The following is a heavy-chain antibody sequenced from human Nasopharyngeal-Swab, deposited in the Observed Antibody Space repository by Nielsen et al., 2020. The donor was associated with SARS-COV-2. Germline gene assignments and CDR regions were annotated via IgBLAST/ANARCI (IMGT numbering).Heavy chain of an antibody. J-gene: IGHJ6*03. CDR3: ARDPTPLNYYYYYYMDV. Sequence: WIRQPPGKGLEWIGYIYYSGSTYYNPSLKSRVTISVDTSKNQSSLKLSSVTAADTAVYYCARDPTPLNYYYYYYMDVWGKGTTVTVSS. V-gene: IGHV4-30-4*01. CDR2: IYYSGST.